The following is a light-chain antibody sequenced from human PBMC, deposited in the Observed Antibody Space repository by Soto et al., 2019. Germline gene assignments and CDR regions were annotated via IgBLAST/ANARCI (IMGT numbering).Light chain of an antibody. Sequence: DVVMTQSPLSLPVTLGQPASISCRSSQSLVYSDGNTYLNWFQQRPGQSPRRLIYKVSNRDSGVPDRLSGSGSGTDFTLKISRVEAEDVGVYYCMQGTHWPSFGQGTKVEIK. J-gene: IGKJ1*01. CDR3: MQGTHWPS. V-gene: IGKV2-30*01. CDR2: KVS. CDR1: QSLVYSDGNTY.